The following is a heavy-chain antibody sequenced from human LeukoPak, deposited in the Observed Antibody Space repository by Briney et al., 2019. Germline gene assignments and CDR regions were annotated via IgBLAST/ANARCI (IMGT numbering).Heavy chain of an antibody. CDR1: GFTVSSNY. D-gene: IGHD3-3*01. CDR3: ARVVLYYDFWSAYFHD. CDR2: IYSGGST. J-gene: IGHJ4*02. Sequence: GGSLRLSCAASGFTVSSNYMSWVRQAPGKGLEWVSVIYSGGSTYYADSVKGRFTLSRDNSKNTLYLHMNSLRAEDTAVYYCARVVLYYDFWSAYFHDWGQGTLVTVSS. V-gene: IGHV3-66*01.